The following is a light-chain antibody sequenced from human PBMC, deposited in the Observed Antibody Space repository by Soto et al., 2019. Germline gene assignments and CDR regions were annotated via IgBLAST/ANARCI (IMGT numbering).Light chain of an antibody. CDR3: QQYGSSGT. J-gene: IGKJ1*01. CDR1: QSVSTN. V-gene: IGKV3-20*01. Sequence: EIEMTQSPATLPVSPGERATLSCRASQSVSTNLAWYQQKPGQAPRLLIYGASTRAPGFPDRFSGSGSGTDFTLTISRLEPEDFAVYYCQQYGSSGTFGQGTKVDIK. CDR2: GAS.